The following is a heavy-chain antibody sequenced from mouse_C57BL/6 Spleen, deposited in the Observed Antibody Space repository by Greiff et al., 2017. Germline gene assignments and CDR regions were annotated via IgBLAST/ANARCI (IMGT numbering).Heavy chain of an antibody. CDR1: GFTFSSYA. CDR3: TRENDYDEDYYAMDY. J-gene: IGHJ4*01. CDR2: ISSGGDYI. Sequence: EVKLVESGEGLVKPGGSLKLSCAASGFTFSSYAMSWVRQTPEKRLEWVAYISSGGDYIYYADTVKGRFTISRDNARNTLYLQMSSLKSEDTAMYYCTRENDYDEDYYAMDYWGQGTSVTVSS. D-gene: IGHD2-4*01. V-gene: IGHV5-9-1*02.